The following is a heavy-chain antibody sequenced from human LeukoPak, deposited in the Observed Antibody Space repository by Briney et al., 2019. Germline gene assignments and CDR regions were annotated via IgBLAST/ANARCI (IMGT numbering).Heavy chain of an antibody. J-gene: IGHJ4*02. D-gene: IGHD2-15*01. CDR3: ASDPYCSGGSCTIAPDY. CDR2: INPNSGGT. CDR1: GYTFTSYG. Sequence: GASVKVSCKASGYTFTSYGISWVRQAPGQGLEWMGRINPNSGGTNYAQKFQGRVTMTRDTSISTAYMELRRLRSDDTAMYYCASDPYCSGGSCTIAPDYWGQGTLVTVSS. V-gene: IGHV1-2*06.